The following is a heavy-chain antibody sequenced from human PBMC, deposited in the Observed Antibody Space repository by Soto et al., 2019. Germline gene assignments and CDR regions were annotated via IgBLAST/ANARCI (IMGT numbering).Heavy chain of an antibody. V-gene: IGHV1-69*13. CDR2: IIPIFGTA. J-gene: IGHJ4*02. CDR1: GGTFSSYA. Sequence: EASVKVSCKASGGTFSSYAISWVRQAPGQGLEWMGGIIPIFGTANYAQKFQGRVTITADESTSTAYMELSSLRSEDTAVYYCAREGRDYDSSGYYFTWGQGTLVTVSS. CDR3: AREGRDYDSSGYYFT. D-gene: IGHD3-22*01.